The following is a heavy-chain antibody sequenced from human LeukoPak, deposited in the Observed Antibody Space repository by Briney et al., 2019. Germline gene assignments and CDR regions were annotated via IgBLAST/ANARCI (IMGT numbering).Heavy chain of an antibody. V-gene: IGHV3-30*18. CDR2: ISYDGSNK. Sequence: GGSLRLSCAASGFTFSSYGMDGVRQAPGKGLEWVAVISYDGSNKYYADSVKGRFTISRDNSKNTLYLQMNSLRVEDTAVYYCAKDSVAGLYYYYGMDVWGQGTTVTVSS. J-gene: IGHJ6*02. CDR1: GFTFSSYG. D-gene: IGHD6-19*01. CDR3: AKDSVAGLYYYYGMDV.